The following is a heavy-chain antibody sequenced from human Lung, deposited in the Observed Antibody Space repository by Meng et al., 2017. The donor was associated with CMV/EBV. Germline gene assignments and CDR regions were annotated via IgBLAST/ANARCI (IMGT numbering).Heavy chain of an antibody. V-gene: IGHV4-39*07. D-gene: IGHD1-1*01. CDR2: VYYSENT. CDR3: ASLPKMGIETTGPH. CDR1: GGSISSTSFY. Sequence: SETLSLTCTVSGGSISSTSFYWGWIRQPPGEGLEWIGSVYYSENTYYNPSLKSRVTISLATSKNQFYLNLIPVTDADTAVYYCASLPKMGIETTGPHWGQGTLVTVSS. J-gene: IGHJ4*02.